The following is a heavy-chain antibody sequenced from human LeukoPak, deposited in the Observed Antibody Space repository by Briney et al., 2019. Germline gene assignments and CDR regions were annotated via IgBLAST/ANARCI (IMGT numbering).Heavy chain of an antibody. Sequence: GGSLRLSCSVSGFTYSSYAMHWVRQAPGKGLEFVSAISNNGGSTYYADSVKGRFTISRDNSKNTLYLQMSSLRAEDTAVYYCVKDGSSWYYFDHWGQGTLVTVSS. CDR3: VKDGSSWYYFDH. J-gene: IGHJ4*02. CDR1: GFTYSSYA. V-gene: IGHV3-64D*06. CDR2: ISNNGGST. D-gene: IGHD6-13*01.